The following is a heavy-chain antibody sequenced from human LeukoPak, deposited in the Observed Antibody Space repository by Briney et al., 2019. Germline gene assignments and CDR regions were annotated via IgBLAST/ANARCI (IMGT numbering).Heavy chain of an antibody. V-gene: IGHV1-69*06. D-gene: IGHD6-6*01. Sequence: SVKVSCKASGGXFSSYAISWVRQAPGQGLEWMGGIIPIFGTANYAQKFQGRVTITADKSTSTAYMELSSLRSEDTAVYYCARGGIVAARLNYYYGMDVWGQGTTVTVSS. CDR2: IIPIFGTA. J-gene: IGHJ6*02. CDR1: GGXFSSYA. CDR3: ARGGIVAARLNYYYGMDV.